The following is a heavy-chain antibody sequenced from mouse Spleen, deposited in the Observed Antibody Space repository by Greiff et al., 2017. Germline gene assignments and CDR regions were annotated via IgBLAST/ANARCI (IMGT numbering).Heavy chain of an antibody. J-gene: IGHJ2*01. CDR3: ATGLLDYGSSSLWDY. D-gene: IGHD1-1*01. CDR2: IRYSGST. V-gene: IGHV3-2*02. Sequence: EVQLLESGPGLVKPSPSLSLSCTVTGYSITSDYAWNWIRQFPGNKLGCVGFIRYSGSTSYNPTFKSRTSITRDTSKNPFFLQLNSVTTEDTATYYCATGLLDYGSSSLWDYGGQGTTLTVSS. CDR1: GYSITSDYA.